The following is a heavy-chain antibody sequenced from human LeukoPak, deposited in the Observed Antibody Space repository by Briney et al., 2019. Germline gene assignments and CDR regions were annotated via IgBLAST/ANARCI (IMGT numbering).Heavy chain of an antibody. J-gene: IGHJ3*02. CDR3: AKEALDAFDI. D-gene: IGHD3-3*02. CDR2: IGPTGSDR. V-gene: IGHV3-21*04. Sequence: GGSLRLSCTASGLTFSTSGFNWVRQAPGKGLEWVASIGPTGSDRYHADSIKGRFTISRDNANNFLYLQMNSLRAEDTAVYYCAKEALDAFDIWGQGTMVTVSS. CDR1: GLTFSTSG.